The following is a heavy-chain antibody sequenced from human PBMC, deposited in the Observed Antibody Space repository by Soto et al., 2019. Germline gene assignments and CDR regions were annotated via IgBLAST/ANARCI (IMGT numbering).Heavy chain of an antibody. CDR1: GYTFTTYD. Sequence: QVQLVQSGAEVKKPGASVKVSCKASGYTFTTYDISWVRQAPGQGLEWMGWISGYNGSTNYAQKLQGRVTMTTYTDTRTDYMELRSLISDDTAVYYGADTMVRGVRVHYCDYWGQGTLVTVSS. CDR3: ADTMVRGVRVHYCDY. D-gene: IGHD3-10*01. J-gene: IGHJ4*02. CDR2: ISGYNGST. V-gene: IGHV1-18*01.